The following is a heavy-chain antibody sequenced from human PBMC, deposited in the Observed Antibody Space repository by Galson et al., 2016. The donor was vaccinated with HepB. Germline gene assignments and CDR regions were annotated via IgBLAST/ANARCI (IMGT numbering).Heavy chain of an antibody. CDR2: VYNSGT. D-gene: IGHD5-24*01. CDR3: ARRRASRGKEFDF. CDR1: GVSVSDGGDF. J-gene: IGHJ4*02. Sequence: SETLSLTCTVSGVSVSDGGDFWSWIRQPPGKGLEWIGYVYNSGTNYHPSLKSRVTIALESSKNEVSLRVTSVTTANTAVYYCARRRASRGKEFDFWGQGTLVTVSS. V-gene: IGHV4-61*08.